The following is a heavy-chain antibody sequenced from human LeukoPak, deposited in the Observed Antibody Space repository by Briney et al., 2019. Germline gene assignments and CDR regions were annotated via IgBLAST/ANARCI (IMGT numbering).Heavy chain of an antibody. Sequence: TSETLSLTCAVYGGSFSGYYWSWIRQPPGKGLEWIGEINHSGSTNYNPSLKSRVTISVVTSKNQFSLKLSSVTAADTAVYYCAREGGYYYGSGSYYHYYYYYGMDVWGQGTTVTVSS. D-gene: IGHD3-10*01. V-gene: IGHV4-34*01. CDR2: INHSGST. CDR3: AREGGYYYGSGSYYHYYYYYGMDV. CDR1: GGSFSGYY. J-gene: IGHJ6*02.